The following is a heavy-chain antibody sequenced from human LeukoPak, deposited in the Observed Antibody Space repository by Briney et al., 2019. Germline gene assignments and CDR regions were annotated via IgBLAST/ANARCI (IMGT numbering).Heavy chain of an antibody. D-gene: IGHD5-18*01. CDR3: ARVTYTAMVWYYFDY. CDR2: ISAYNGNT. J-gene: IGHJ4*02. V-gene: IGHV1-18*01. CDR1: GYTFTSYG. Sequence: GASVKVSCKASGYTFTSYGISWVRQAPGQGLEWMGWISAYNGNTNYAQKLQGRVTMTTDTSTSTAYMELRGLRSDDTAVYYCARVTYTAMVWYYFDYWGQGTLVTVSS.